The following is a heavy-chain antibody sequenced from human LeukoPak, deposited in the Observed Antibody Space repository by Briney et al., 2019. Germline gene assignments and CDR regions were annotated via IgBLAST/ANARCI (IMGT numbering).Heavy chain of an antibody. J-gene: IGHJ3*02. CDR1: GGSFSGYY. D-gene: IGHD3-22*01. Sequence: PSETLSLTCAVYGGSFSGYYWTWIRQPPGKGLEWIGEINHSGSTSYNPSLKSRVTISVDTSKNQFSLKLSSVTAADTAVFYCARAGYYYDSSGYQVRAFDIWGQGTMVIVSS. V-gene: IGHV4-34*01. CDR2: INHSGST. CDR3: ARAGYYYDSSGYQVRAFDI.